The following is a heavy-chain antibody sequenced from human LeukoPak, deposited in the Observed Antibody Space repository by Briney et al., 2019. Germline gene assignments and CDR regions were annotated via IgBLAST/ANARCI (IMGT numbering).Heavy chain of an antibody. Sequence: VGSLRLSCAASVFTFNSYGIHWVRQAPGKGLWWVAFIWYDGSNKYYAESVKGRFTISRDNSKNTLYLQMNSLRAEDTAVYYCARARTTRGFDYWGQGTLVTVSS. CDR2: IWYDGSNK. CDR1: VFTFNSYG. V-gene: IGHV3-33*01. CDR3: ARARTTRGFDY. J-gene: IGHJ4*02. D-gene: IGHD4-17*01.